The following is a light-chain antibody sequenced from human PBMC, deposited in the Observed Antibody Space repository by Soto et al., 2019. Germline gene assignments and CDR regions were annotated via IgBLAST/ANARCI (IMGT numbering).Light chain of an antibody. CDR3: QQLTNFRFT. J-gene: IGKJ2*01. Sequence: DIQMTQSPSTLSASVGDRVTITCRASQSIGTWLAWYQHRPGKAPSLLIYDASTLRSGVPSRFSGSGSGTDFTLTISSLQPEDFATYYCQQLTNFRFTFGQGTKLDIK. CDR2: DAS. V-gene: IGKV1-5*01. CDR1: QSIGTW.